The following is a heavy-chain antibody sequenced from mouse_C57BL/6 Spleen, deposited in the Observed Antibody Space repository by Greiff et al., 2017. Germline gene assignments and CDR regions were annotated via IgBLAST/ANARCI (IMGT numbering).Heavy chain of an antibody. J-gene: IGHJ4*01. CDR1: GYTFTSYW. CDR3: AREEGYYGSSVYAMDY. D-gene: IGHD1-1*01. CDR2: INPSNGGT. Sequence: QVQLQQPGTELVKPGASVKLSCKASGYTFTSYWMHWVKQRPGQGLEWIGNINPSNGGTNYNEKFKSKATLTVDKSSSTAYMQLSSLTSEDSAVYYCAREEGYYGSSVYAMDYWGQGTSVTVSS. V-gene: IGHV1-53*01.